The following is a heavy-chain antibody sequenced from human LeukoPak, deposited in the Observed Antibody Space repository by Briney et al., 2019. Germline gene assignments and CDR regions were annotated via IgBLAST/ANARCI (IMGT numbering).Heavy chain of an antibody. D-gene: IGHD3-22*01. CDR2: ISGGGGST. J-gene: IGHJ6*02. CDR3: AKVHYYDSSGYYYYYYGMDV. V-gene: IGHV3-23*01. Sequence: AGGSLRLSCAASGFTFSSYAMSWVRQAPGKGLEWVSGISGGGGSTYYADSVKGRFTISRDNSKNTLYLQMNSLRAEDTAVYYCAKVHYYDSSGYYYYYYGMDVWGQGTTVTVSS. CDR1: GFTFSSYA.